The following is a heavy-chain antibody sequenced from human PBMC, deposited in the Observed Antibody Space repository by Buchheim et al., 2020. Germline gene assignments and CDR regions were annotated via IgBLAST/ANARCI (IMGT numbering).Heavy chain of an antibody. V-gene: IGHV3-23*01. D-gene: IGHD4-17*01. Sequence: EVQLLESGGGLVQPGGSLRLSCAASGFTFSSYAMSWVRQAPGKGLEWVSGVSPRGSDTYYADSVKGPFTISRDTSQNTLYLQMNSLRAEDTAVYYCAKRVHYGDYAYFDHWGQGTLFTVSS. CDR1: GFTFSSYA. CDR3: AKRVHYGDYAYFDH. J-gene: IGHJ4*02. CDR2: VSPRGSDT.